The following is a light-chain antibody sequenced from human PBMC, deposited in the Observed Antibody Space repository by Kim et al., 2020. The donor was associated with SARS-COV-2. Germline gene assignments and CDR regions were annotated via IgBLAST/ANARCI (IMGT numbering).Light chain of an antibody. CDR3: QQSNDWPPLT. CDR1: QTINNR. CDR2: DAT. V-gene: IGKV3-15*01. J-gene: IGKJ1*01. Sequence: PGERATFPCRASQTINNRLVWYQHKPGQAPSLLIYDATTRATGVPARFIGSGSETDFTLTISSLQSEDFAVYYCQQSNDWPPLTFGQGTKVDIK.